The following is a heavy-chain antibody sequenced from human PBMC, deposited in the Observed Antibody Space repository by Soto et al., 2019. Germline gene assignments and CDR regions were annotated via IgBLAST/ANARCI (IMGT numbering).Heavy chain of an antibody. J-gene: IGHJ4*02. CDR1: GGSISSYY. D-gene: IGHD5-18*01. V-gene: IGHV4-59*01. CDR2: IYYSGST. Sequence: QVQLQESGPGLVKPSETLSLTCTVSGGSISSYYWSWIRQSPGKGLEWIGYIYYSGSTKYNPSLKSRVPXSXDXTKHQFSLKLSSVTAADTAVYYCARGRGDTAMAWYYWGQGTLVTVSS. CDR3: ARGRGDTAMAWYY.